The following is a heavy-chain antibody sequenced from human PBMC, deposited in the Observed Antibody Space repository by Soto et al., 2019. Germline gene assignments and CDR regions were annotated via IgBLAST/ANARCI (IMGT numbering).Heavy chain of an antibody. V-gene: IGHV3-33*01. CDR3: ATKGGVGYGSSWGAF. CDR1: GVSFSTYG. J-gene: IGHJ4*02. CDR2: IWHDGIYK. Sequence: QVQLVESGGGVVQPGRSLRLSCVASGVSFSTYGMHWVRQAPGKGLEWVASIWHDGIYKFHADAVKGRFAISRDNSMNSLYLQMNSLTVEDTAMYYCATKGGVGYGSSWGAFWGQGTLVTVSS. D-gene: IGHD6-13*01.